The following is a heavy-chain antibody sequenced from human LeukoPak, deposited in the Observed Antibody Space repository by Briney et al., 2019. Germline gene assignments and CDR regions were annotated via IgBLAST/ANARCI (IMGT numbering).Heavy chain of an antibody. CDR1: GGSISSSSYY. J-gene: IGHJ6*02. V-gene: IGHV4-39*07. Sequence: PSETLSLTCTVSGGSISSSSYYWGWIRQPPGKGLEWIGSIYYSGSTYYNPSLKSRVTISVDTSKNQFSLKLSSVTAADTAVYYCARDLGGSGSYPYYYYYGMDVWGQGTTVTVSS. CDR2: IYYSGST. CDR3: ARDLGGSGSYPYYYYYGMDV. D-gene: IGHD3-10*01.